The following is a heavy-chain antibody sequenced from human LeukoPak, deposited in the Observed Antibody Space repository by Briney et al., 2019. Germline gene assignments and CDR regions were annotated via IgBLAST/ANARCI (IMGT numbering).Heavy chain of an antibody. CDR2: IYYSGST. D-gene: IGHD2-8*01. CDR1: GGSISSYY. V-gene: IGHV4-59*12. CDR3: ARVEIGSPKWAFDY. Sequence: SETLSLTCTVSGGSISSYYWSWIRQPPGKGLEWIGYIYYSGSTNYNPSLKSRVTISVDTSKNQFSLKLSSVTAADTAVYYCARVEIGSPKWAFDYWGQGILVTVSS. J-gene: IGHJ4*02.